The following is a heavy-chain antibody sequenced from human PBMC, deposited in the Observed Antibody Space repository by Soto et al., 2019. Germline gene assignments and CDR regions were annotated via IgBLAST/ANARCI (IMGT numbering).Heavy chain of an antibody. CDR3: AKSTAMVGWFDP. J-gene: IGHJ5*02. CDR1: GGSFSGYY. D-gene: IGHD5-18*01. Sequence: SXTLSLNCAVYGGSFSGYYWSWIRQPPGKGLEWIGYIYYSGSTNYNPSLKSRVTISVDTSKNQFSLKLSSVTAADTAVYYCAKSTAMVGWFDPWGQGTLVTVSS. V-gene: IGHV4-59*08. CDR2: IYYSGST.